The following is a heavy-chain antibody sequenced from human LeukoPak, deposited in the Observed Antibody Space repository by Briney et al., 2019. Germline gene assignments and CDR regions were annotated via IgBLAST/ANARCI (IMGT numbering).Heavy chain of an antibody. Sequence: PGGSLRLSCAASGFTFSSYSMSWVRQAPGKGLEWVSYISSSSSTIYYADSVKGRFTISRDNAKNSLYLQMNSLRAEDTAVYYCARLGCSSTSCPLGDWFDPWGQGTLVAVSS. CDR3: ARLGCSSTSCPLGDWFDP. D-gene: IGHD2-2*01. V-gene: IGHV3-48*01. CDR2: ISSSSSTI. J-gene: IGHJ5*02. CDR1: GFTFSSYS.